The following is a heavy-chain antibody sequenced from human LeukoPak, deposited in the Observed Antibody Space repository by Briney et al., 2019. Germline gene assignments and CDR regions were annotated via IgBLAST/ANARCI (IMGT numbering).Heavy chain of an antibody. Sequence: PSETLSLTCTVSGGSISSYYWSWIRQPPGKGLEWIGYIHYSGSTNYNPSLKSRVTISVDTSKNQFSLKLSSVTAADTAVYYCAREHYTSGWYDYWGQGTLVTVSS. CDR1: GGSISSYY. V-gene: IGHV4-59*01. CDR2: IHYSGST. D-gene: IGHD6-19*01. J-gene: IGHJ4*02. CDR3: AREHYTSGWYDY.